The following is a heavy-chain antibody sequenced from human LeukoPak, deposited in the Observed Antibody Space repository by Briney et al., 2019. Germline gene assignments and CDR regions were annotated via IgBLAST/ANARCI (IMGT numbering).Heavy chain of an antibody. V-gene: IGHV3-30*03. CDR3: ARDHRAEAVAATY. CDR1: GFTFSSYG. D-gene: IGHD6-19*01. Sequence: GRSLRLSCAASGFTFSSYGMHWVRQAPGKGLEWVAVISYDGSNKYYADSVKGRFTISRDNSKNTLYLQMNSLRAEDTAVYYCARDHRAEAVAATYWGQGTLVTVSS. J-gene: IGHJ4*02. CDR2: ISYDGSNK.